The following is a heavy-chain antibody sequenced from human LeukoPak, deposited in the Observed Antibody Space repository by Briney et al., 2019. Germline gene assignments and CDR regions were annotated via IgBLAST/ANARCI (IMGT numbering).Heavy chain of an antibody. V-gene: IGHV1-2*02. J-gene: IGHJ1*01. Sequence: GASVKVSCKASGYTFTGYYIHWVRQAPGQGLEWMGWINPDSGGTVYAQKFQGRVTMTRVTSISTAYMELSSLRSDDTAVYYCVRVASMVRGVIGYLQHWGQDTLVTVSS. CDR3: VRVASMVRGVIGYLQH. D-gene: IGHD3-10*01. CDR2: INPDSGGT. CDR1: GYTFTGYY.